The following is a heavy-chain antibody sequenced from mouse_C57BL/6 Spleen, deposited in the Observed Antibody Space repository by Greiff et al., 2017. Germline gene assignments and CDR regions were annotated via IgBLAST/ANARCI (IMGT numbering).Heavy chain of an antibody. D-gene: IGHD3-3*01. Sequence: EVQLVESGGGLVQPKGSLKLSCAASGFTFNTYAMHWVRQAPGKGLEWVARMRSKSSNYATYYADSVKDRFTISRDDSQSMLYLQMNNLKTEDTAMYYCVREGWAPDYWGQGTTLTVSS. J-gene: IGHJ2*01. V-gene: IGHV10-3*01. CDR1: GFTFNTYA. CDR3: VREGWAPDY. CDR2: MRSKSSNYAT.